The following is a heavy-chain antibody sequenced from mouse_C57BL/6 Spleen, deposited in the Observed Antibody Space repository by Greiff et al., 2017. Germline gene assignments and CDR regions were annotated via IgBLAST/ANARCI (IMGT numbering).Heavy chain of an antibody. J-gene: IGHJ4*01. D-gene: IGHD1-1*01. CDR1: GYTFTSYW. CDR3: ARWNDGSSYRYAMDY. V-gene: IGHV1-69*01. Sequence: QVQLQQPGAELVMPGASVKLSCKASGYTFTSYWMHWVKQRPGQGLEWIGEIDPSDSYTNYNQKFKGKSTLTVDKSSSTAYMQLSSLTSEDSAVYYCARWNDGSSYRYAMDYWGQGTSGTVSS. CDR2: IDPSDSYT.